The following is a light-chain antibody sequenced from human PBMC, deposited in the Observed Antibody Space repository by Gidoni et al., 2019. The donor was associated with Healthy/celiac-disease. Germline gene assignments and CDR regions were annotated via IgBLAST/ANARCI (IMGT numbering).Light chain of an antibody. J-gene: IGLJ2*01. V-gene: IGLV1-40*01. CDR2: GNN. CDR1: SSNIGPGYD. CDR3: QSYDSSLSGPVV. Sequence: QSVLTPPPSVSGAPGQRVTIPCPGSSSNIGPGYDVHWYPQHPGPAPKLLIYGNNNRPSGVPDLFSGSKSCTSASLAITGLQADDEADYYCQSYDSSLSGPVVFGGGTKLTVL.